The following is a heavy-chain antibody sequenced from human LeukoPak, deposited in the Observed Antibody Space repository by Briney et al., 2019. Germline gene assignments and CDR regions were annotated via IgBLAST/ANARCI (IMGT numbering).Heavy chain of an antibody. Sequence: GGSLRLSCAASGFTFSSYGMHWVRQAPEKGLEWVSGIGGGGGTYYADSVKGRFSISRDNSENTLYLQMNSLRADDTAVYYCAKGMVRGVIRSWGQGTLVTISS. D-gene: IGHD3-10*01. CDR1: GFTFSSYG. V-gene: IGHV3-23*01. CDR3: AKGMVRGVIRS. J-gene: IGHJ4*02. CDR2: IGGGGGT.